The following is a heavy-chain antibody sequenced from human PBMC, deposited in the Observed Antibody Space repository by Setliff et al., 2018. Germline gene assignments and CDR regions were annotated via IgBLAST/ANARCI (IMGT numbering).Heavy chain of an antibody. V-gene: IGHV1-69*13. CDR3: ARVELRRAAAGFNYFDP. J-gene: IGHJ5*02. CDR2: IIPMFGTT. CDR1: GGIFSTYS. Sequence: ASVKVSCKASGGIFSTYSFSWVRQAPGQGLEWMGGIIPMFGTTNYAQSFQGRLTITADESTSTAYMELRSLRSDDTAVYYCARVELRRAAAGFNYFDPWGQGTPGTVSS. D-gene: IGHD6-13*01.